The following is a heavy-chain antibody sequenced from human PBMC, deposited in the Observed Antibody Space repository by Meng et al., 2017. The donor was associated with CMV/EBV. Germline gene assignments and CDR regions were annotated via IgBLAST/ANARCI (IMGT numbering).Heavy chain of an antibody. Sequence: GESLKISCAASGFTFSSYWMHWVRQAPGKGLVWVSCISSDGSSTSYADSVKGRFTISRDNTKNTLYLQMNSLSAEDTAVYYCAREMCSGSLAFDYWGQGTLVTVSS. CDR2: ISSDGSST. J-gene: IGHJ4*02. CDR3: AREMCSGSLAFDY. CDR1: GFTFSSYW. V-gene: IGHV3-74*01. D-gene: IGHD1-26*01.